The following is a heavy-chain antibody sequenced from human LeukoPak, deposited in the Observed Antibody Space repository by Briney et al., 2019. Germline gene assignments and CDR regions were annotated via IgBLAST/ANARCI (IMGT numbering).Heavy chain of an antibody. D-gene: IGHD2-15*01. J-gene: IGHJ1*01. CDR3: ARELVVGPAEYFQH. V-gene: IGHV3-7*01. Sequence: GGSLRPSCGASGFTFSSSLMSWVRQTPGKGLEWVANIYPGGSEKYYVYSVKGRFTISRDNAKNSVYLQMNNLRVEDTSVYYCARELVVGPAEYFQHWGQGTLATVSS. CDR2: IYPGGSEK. CDR1: GFTFSSSL.